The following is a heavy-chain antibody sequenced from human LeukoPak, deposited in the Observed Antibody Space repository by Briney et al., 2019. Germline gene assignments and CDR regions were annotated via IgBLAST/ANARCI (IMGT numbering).Heavy chain of an antibody. CDR3: ARGEQLWPGSPFDY. D-gene: IGHD5-18*01. V-gene: IGHV1-69*13. CDR1: GGTFSSYA. J-gene: IGHJ4*02. Sequence: SVKVSCKASGGTFSSYAISWVRQAPGQGLEWTGGIIPIFGTANYAQKFQGRVTITADESTSTAYMELSSLRSEDTAVYYCARGEQLWPGSPFDYWGQGTLVTVSS. CDR2: IIPIFGTA.